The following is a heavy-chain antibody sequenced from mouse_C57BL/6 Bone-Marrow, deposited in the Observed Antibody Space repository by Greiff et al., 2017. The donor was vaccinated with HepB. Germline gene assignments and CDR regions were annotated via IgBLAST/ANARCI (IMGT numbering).Heavy chain of an antibody. Sequence: QVQLKQPGAELVKPGASVKMSCKASGYTFTSYWITWVKPRPGHGLEWVGDIYPGSGSTNYNEKFKNKDTLTVDTSSNTTYMQLSSMTSEDSAVYYCAGTPTMVTTTYFDYWGQGTTLTVSS. J-gene: IGHJ2*01. D-gene: IGHD2-9*01. CDR1: GYTFTSYW. CDR2: IYPGSGST. V-gene: IGHV1-55*01. CDR3: AGTPTMVTTTYFDY.